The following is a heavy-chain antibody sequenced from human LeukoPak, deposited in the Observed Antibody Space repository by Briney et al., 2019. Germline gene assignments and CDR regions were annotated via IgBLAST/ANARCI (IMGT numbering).Heavy chain of an antibody. D-gene: IGHD5-18*01. Sequence: GGSLRLSCAASGFTFSDYYMTWIRQAPGKRLEWVSYISGISSNIQYADSVKGRFTISRDNAKNSLYLQMNSLRAEDTAVYYCAKDRVDTAYYYGMDVWGQGTTVTVSS. CDR1: GFTFSDYY. CDR2: ISGISSNI. CDR3: AKDRVDTAYYYGMDV. J-gene: IGHJ6*02. V-gene: IGHV3-11*04.